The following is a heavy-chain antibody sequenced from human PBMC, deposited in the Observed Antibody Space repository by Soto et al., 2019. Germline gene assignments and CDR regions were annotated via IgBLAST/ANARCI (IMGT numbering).Heavy chain of an antibody. Sequence: SVKVSCKTSGFTFRSYAVQWVRQARGQRLEWIGWLVVGTGNTNYAQNFQQRVTISSDRSTNTVSMELSSLTSEDTAVYYCATGAYRSCGSGADYCYYYYGMDLWGQGTTVTVSS. CDR3: ATGAYRSCGSGADYCYYYYGMDL. CDR2: LVVGTGNT. CDR1: GFTFRSYA. J-gene: IGHJ6*02. D-gene: IGHD2-15*01. V-gene: IGHV1-58*01.